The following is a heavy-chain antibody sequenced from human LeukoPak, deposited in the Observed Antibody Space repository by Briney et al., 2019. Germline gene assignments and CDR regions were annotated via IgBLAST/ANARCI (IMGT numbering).Heavy chain of an antibody. CDR3: ARHRAYCSGSKCYSVWFDP. CDR1: GGSISSGDYY. CDR2: MYYSGGST. Sequence: SQTLSLTCTVSGGSISSGDYYWGWIRQPPGKGLEWIGSMYYSGGSTDYNPSLKSRVTISADTSKNQFSPKLRSVTAADTAVYYCARHRAYCSGSKCYSVWFDPWGQGTLVTVSS. J-gene: IGHJ5*02. V-gene: IGHV4-39*01. D-gene: IGHD2-15*01.